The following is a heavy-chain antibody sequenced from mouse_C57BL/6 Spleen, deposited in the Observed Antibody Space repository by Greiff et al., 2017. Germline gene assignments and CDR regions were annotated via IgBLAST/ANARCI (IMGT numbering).Heavy chain of an antibody. CDR3: TRLDYGSSPDY. CDR2: INPSSGYT. V-gene: IGHV1-7*01. J-gene: IGHJ2*01. D-gene: IGHD1-1*01. CDR1: GYTFTSYW. Sequence: QVQLQQSGAELAKPGASVKLSCKASGYTFTSYWMHWVKQRPGQGLEWIGYINPSSGYTTYNQKFKDKATLTADKSSSPAYLQLSSLTYEDAAVYYCTRLDYGSSPDYWGQGTTLTVSS.